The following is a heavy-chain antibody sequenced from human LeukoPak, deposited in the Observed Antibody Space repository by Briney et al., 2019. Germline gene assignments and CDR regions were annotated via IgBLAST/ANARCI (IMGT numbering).Heavy chain of an antibody. CDR2: VYTSGST. J-gene: IGHJ4*02. CDR3: ARDEKAGDSSGYAPRFDY. D-gene: IGHD3-22*01. V-gene: IGHV4-4*07. CDR1: GGSISSYY. Sequence: SETLSLTCTVSGGSISSYYWSWVRQPAGKGLEWIGRVYTSGSTNYHPTTKSRVTMSVETSKNQCSLKLSSVTAAATAVYYCARDEKAGDSSGYAPRFDYWGQGTLVTVSS.